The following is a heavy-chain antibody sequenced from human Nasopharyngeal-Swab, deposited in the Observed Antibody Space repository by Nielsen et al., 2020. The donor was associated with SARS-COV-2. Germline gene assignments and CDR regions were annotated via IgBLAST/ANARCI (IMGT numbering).Heavy chain of an antibody. CDR3: AKDRAIYGDYSLGLN. CDR2: ISYDGSNK. CDR1: GFTFSSYG. J-gene: IGHJ4*02. V-gene: IGHV3-30*18. Sequence: GGSLRLSCAASGFTFSSYGMHWVRQAPGKGLEWVAVISYDGSNKYYADSVKGRFTISRDNSKNTLYLQMNSLRAEDTAVYYCAKDRAIYGDYSLGLNWGQGTLVTVSS. D-gene: IGHD4-17*01.